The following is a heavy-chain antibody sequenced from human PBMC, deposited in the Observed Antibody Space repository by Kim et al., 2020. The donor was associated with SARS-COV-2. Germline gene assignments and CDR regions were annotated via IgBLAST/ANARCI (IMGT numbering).Heavy chain of an antibody. CDR1: GYSFTNYT. CDR3: VRGLCFFGSDYGMHV. J-gene: IGHJ6*01. V-gene: IGHV1-3*01. Sequence: ASVKVSCKASGYSFTNYTIHWVRQAPGQGLEWMGWINSGNGYTIYSQNFQGRVTFTSDTSASTAYMDLSSLRSEDSAIFFCVRGLCFFGSDYGMHVW. D-gene: IGHD3-16*01. CDR2: INSGNGYT.